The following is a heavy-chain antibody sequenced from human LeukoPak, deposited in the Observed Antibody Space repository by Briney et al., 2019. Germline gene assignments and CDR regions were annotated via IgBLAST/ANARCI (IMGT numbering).Heavy chain of an antibody. D-gene: IGHD3-16*01. J-gene: IGHJ4*02. CDR2: MKGTGET. V-gene: IGHV3-23*01. CDR3: ARASWVSSADAVW. CDR1: GLRFSTFA. Sequence: GGSLRLSCAASGLRFSTFAMSWVPQAPARGLEWLSSMKGTGETFYADSVRGRFTLSRDVSRNTVYLQLNNLRVEDTAVYYCARASWVSSADAVWWGQGTVVTVSS.